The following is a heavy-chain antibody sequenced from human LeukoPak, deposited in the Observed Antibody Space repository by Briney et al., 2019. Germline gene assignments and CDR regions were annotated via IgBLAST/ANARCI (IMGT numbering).Heavy chain of an antibody. CDR2: IYHSGST. CDR1: GYSISSGFH. Sequence: SETLSLTCVVSGYSISSGFHWAWIRQPPGKGLEWIGTIYHSGSTYYNPSLKSRVTISVDTSENQFSLKLSSVTAADTAVYYCARQGPYCGGDCSNYFDCWGQGTLVTVSS. V-gene: IGHV4-38-2*01. J-gene: IGHJ4*02. CDR3: ARQGPYCGGDCSNYFDC. D-gene: IGHD2-21*01.